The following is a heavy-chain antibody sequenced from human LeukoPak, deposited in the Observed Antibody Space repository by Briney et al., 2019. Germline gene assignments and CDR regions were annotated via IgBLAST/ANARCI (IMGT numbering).Heavy chain of an antibody. D-gene: IGHD1-7*01. CDR3: VRDPEGQLELRY. V-gene: IGHV1-2*02. J-gene: IGHJ4*02. CDR2: INPNSSVT. CDR1: EYCFTAYY. Sequence: ASVRVSCKASEYCFTAYYMHWVGQAPRQGLEWMGWINPNSSVTNYAQKFQGRVTMAREISISTVYMQLSRLRSDATVVYYAVRDPEGQLELRYWGQGTLVTVSS.